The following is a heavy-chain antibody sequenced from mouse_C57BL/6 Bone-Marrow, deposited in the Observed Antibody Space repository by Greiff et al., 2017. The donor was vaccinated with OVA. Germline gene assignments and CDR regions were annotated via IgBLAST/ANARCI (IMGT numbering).Heavy chain of an antibody. Sequence: QVQLQQSGAELARPGASVKMSCKASGYTFTSYTMHWVKQRPGQGLEWIGYINPSSGYTKYNQKFKDKATLTADKSASTAYMQLSSLTSEDSAVYYCARSPYYYGSTYAMDYWGQGTSVTVSS. V-gene: IGHV1-4*01. CDR1: GYTFTSYT. CDR3: ARSPYYYGSTYAMDY. J-gene: IGHJ4*01. CDR2: INPSSGYT. D-gene: IGHD1-1*01.